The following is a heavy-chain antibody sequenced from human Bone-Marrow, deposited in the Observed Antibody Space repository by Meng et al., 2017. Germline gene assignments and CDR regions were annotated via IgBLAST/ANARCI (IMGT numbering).Heavy chain of an antibody. CDR1: GFTFSSYA. CDR2: ITYDGSNK. CDR3: ARDRGSGSYNALPGDY. Sequence: GGSLRLSCAASGFTFSSYAMHWVRQAPGKGLEWVAVITYDGSNKYYADSVKGRFTISRDNSKNSLYLQMNSLRAEDTAVYYCARDRGSGSYNALPGDYWGQGTLVTVSS. D-gene: IGHD1-26*01. V-gene: IGHV3-30*04. J-gene: IGHJ4*02.